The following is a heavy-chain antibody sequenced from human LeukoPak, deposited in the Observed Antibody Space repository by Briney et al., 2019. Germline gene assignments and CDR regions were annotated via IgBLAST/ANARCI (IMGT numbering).Heavy chain of an antibody. J-gene: IGHJ4*02. V-gene: IGHV3-23*01. CDR3: VIWGDYDVLTGYYVPDY. CDR1: GFTFSNYA. D-gene: IGHD3-9*01. Sequence: GASLRLSCVASGFTFSNYAMSWVRQAPGKGLEWVSAIIGSGTNRYYADSLKGRFTTSRDNSKNTVFLQMNSLRHEDTAIYYCVIWGDYDVLTGYYVPDYWGQGTLVTVAS. CDR2: IIGSGTNR.